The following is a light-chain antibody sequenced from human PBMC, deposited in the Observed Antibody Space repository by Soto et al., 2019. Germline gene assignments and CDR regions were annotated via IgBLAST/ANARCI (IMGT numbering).Light chain of an antibody. CDR2: DNN. CDR1: SSNIGAGYD. CDR3: QSYDSSLSAVV. J-gene: IGLJ2*01. Sequence: QSVLTQPPSVSGAPGQRVTISCTGSSSNIGAGYDVHWYQQLPGTAPKLLIYDNNNRPSGVPDRFSGSKSGTSASLAITGLQAEDEADYYCQSYDSSLSAVVFGGGTKLTVL. V-gene: IGLV1-40*01.